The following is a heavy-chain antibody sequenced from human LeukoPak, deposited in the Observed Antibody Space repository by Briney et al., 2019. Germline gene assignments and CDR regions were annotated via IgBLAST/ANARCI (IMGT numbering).Heavy chain of an antibody. CDR2: VYYSGTT. Sequence: SETLSLTCTVSGVSISYYYWSWIRQPPGKGLEWIGYVYYSGTTNYKYKSSLKSRVTISVDTSKNQFSLRLSSVTAADTAVYYCARSDRDLWYFDLWGRGTLVTVSS. V-gene: IGHV4-59*01. J-gene: IGHJ2*01. CDR1: GVSISYYY. CDR3: ARSDRDLWYFDL.